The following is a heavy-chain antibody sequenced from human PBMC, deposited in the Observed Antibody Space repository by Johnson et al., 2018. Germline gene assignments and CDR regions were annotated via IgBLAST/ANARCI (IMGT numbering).Heavy chain of an antibody. V-gene: IGHV3-30*18. Sequence: VQLVESGGGVVQPGRSLRLSCAASGFIFSTFGMHWVRQAPGKGLEWVAVISYDGNNKYYADSVKGRSTISRDNSKNTLYLQMNSLRTEDTAVYYCAKASNSYYYYLDVWGKGTTVTVSS. CDR2: ISYDGNNK. J-gene: IGHJ6*03. CDR1: GFIFSTFG. CDR3: AKASNSYYYYLDV.